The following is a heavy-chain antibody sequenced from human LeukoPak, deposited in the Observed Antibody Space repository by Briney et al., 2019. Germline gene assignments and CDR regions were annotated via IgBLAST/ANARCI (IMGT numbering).Heavy chain of an antibody. V-gene: IGHV3-23*01. D-gene: IGHD5-18*01. CDR2: ISGSGGST. Sequence: GRSLRLSCAASGFTFSSYGMHWVRQAPGKGLEWVSAISGSGGSTYYADSVKGRFTISRDNSKNTLYLQMNSLRAEDTAVYYCAAAPSPDVDTAMVYYYGMDVWGQGTTVTVSS. CDR3: AAAPSPDVDTAMVYYYGMDV. CDR1: GFTFSSYG. J-gene: IGHJ6*02.